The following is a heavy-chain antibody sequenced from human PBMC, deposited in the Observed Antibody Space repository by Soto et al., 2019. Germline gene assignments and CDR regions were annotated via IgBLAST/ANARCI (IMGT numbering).Heavy chain of an antibody. CDR3: AREVGHMDV. J-gene: IGHJ6*02. D-gene: IGHD2-2*01. V-gene: IGHV1-18*04. Sequence: GASVKVSCKASGYTFTTYGINWVRQAPGQGLEWMGWVSPYNGDTTYAQKVQGRVTMTTDTSTTTAYLELRSLRSDDTAVYYCAREVGHMDVWCPGTTVTVSS. CDR2: VSPYNGDT. CDR1: GYTFTTYG.